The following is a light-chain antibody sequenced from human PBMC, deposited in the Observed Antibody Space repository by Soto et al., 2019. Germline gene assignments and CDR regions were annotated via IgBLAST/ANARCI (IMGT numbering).Light chain of an antibody. CDR1: ESISNW. Sequence: DIQMTQSPSSLSASVGDRVTITCRASESISNWLAWYQQKPGKAHKLLIFKASNLERGVPSRFSGSGSGTEFTLTISSLRPDYFATYYCQQYTTYPLTFGGGTKVEIK. CDR2: KAS. J-gene: IGKJ4*01. CDR3: QQYTTYPLT. V-gene: IGKV1-5*03.